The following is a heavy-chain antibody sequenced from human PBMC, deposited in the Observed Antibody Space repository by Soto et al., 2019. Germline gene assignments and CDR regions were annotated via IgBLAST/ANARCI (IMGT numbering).Heavy chain of an antibody. CDR1: GYTFTGYY. Sequence: ASVKVSCKASGYTFTGYYMHWVRQAPGQGLEWMGWINPNSGGTNCAQKFQGRVTMTRDTSISTAYMELSRLRSDDTAVYYCASDGSSGYEYGMDVWGQGTTVTVSS. V-gene: IGHV1-2*02. CDR2: INPNSGGT. D-gene: IGHD3-22*01. CDR3: ASDGSSGYEYGMDV. J-gene: IGHJ6*02.